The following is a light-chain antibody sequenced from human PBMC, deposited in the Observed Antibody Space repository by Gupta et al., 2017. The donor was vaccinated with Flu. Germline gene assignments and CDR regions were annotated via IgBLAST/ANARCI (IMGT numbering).Light chain of an antibody. J-gene: IGKJ2*03. V-gene: IGKV3-11*01. CDR1: QSVSSY. CDR2: DAS. Sequence: DIVLTQSPATLSLSPGERATLSCRASQSVSSYLGWYQQKPGQAPRLLIYDASNRAAGIPARCSGSGSGTDFTLTISSLEPEDVAVYYCQQRSNWYSFGQGTKLEIK. CDR3: QQRSNWYS.